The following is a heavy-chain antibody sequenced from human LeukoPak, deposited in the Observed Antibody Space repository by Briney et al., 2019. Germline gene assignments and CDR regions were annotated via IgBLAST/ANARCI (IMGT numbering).Heavy chain of an antibody. V-gene: IGHV4-39*07. D-gene: IGHD2-2*01. J-gene: IGHJ6*03. Sequence: PSETLSLTCTVSGGSISRSSYYWGWLRQPPGKWLEWIGSIYYSGSTYYNPSLKSRVTISVDTSKNQLSLKLSSVTAADTGVYYCAIRECSSTSCYSPYYYYYMDVWGKGTTVTISS. CDR3: AIRECSSTSCYSPYYYYYMDV. CDR1: GGSISRSSYY. CDR2: IYYSGST.